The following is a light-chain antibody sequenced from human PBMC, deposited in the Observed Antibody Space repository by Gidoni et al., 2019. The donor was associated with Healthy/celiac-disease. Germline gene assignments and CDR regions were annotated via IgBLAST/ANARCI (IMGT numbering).Light chain of an antibody. Sequence: DIVLTQSPASLAVSLREQPTINCKSSQSVLYNSNNKNYLEWYQQKPGQPPKLLIYWASTRKSGVPDLCGGSWSGKDFTLTISSLQAEDVAVYYCQQYYSTHAFGQGTKLEIK. CDR1: QSVLYNSNNKNY. CDR2: WAS. V-gene: IGKV4-1*01. J-gene: IGKJ2*01. CDR3: QQYYSTHA.